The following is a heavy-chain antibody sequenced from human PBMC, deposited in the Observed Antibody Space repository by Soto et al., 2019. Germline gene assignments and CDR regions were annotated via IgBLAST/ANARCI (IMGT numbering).Heavy chain of an antibody. Sequence: QVQLQESGPGLVKPSETLSLTCTVSGGSIRTYYWNWIRQPPGKGLEWIGYMYYGGSTNYNPSLMRRVTVSGDTSKNDFSLKLTSVTAADTAVYYCARSTGYGDSYFDYWGRGTLVTVSS. J-gene: IGHJ4*02. V-gene: IGHV4-59*01. CDR1: GGSIRTYY. CDR2: MYYGGST. CDR3: ARSTGYGDSYFDY. D-gene: IGHD4-17*01.